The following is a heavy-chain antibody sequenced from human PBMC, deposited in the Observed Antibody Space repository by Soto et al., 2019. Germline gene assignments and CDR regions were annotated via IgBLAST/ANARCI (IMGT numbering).Heavy chain of an antibody. CDR2: IIAYNGNT. D-gene: IGHD3-9*01. Sequence: ASVKVSCKASGYTFTSYAISWVRQAPGQGRDWMGLIIAYNGNTNYAQKLQGRVTMTTDTSTSTAYMELRSLRSDDTAVYYCARESYDILTGYDLGPVYYYYYYGMDVWGQGTTVTVSS. CDR3: ARESYDILTGYDLGPVYYYYYYGMDV. CDR1: GYTFTSYA. V-gene: IGHV1-18*01. J-gene: IGHJ6*02.